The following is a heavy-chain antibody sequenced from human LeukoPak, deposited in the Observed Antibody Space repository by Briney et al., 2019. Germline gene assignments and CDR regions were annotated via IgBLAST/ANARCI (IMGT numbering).Heavy chain of an antibody. J-gene: IGHJ5*02. CDR3: ARDGGSNWFDP. D-gene: IGHD2-15*01. CDR1: GGSISSYY. V-gene: IGHV4-59*01. CDR2: IYYSGST. Sequence: PSETLSLTCTVSGGSISSYYWSWILQPPGKGLEWIGYIYYSGSTNYNPSLKSRVTISVDTSKNQFSLKLSSVTAADTAVYYCARDGGSNWFDPWGQGTLVTVSS.